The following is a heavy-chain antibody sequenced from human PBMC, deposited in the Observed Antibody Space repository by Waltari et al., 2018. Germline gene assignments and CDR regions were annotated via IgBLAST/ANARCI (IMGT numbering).Heavy chain of an antibody. V-gene: IGHV4-39*07. CDR2: IYYSGST. J-gene: IGHJ4*02. CDR1: GGSISSSSYY. CDR3: AREYSRYYFDY. Sequence: QLQLQESGPGLVKPSETLSLTCTVSGGSISSSSYYWGWIRQPPGKGLEWIGRIYYSGSTYYNPSLKSRVTISVDTSKNQFSLKLSSVTAADTAVYYCAREYSRYYFDYWGQGTLVTVSS. D-gene: IGHD6-13*01.